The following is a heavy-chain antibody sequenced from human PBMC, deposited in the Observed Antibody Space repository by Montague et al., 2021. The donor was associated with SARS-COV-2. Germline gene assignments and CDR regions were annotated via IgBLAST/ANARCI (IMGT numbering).Heavy chain of an antibody. D-gene: IGHD3-22*01. Sequence: SETLFLTCAVYGGSFSGYYWSWIRQPPGKGLEWIGEINHSGSTKYNPSLKSRVTISVDTSKNQFSLKLSSVTAADTAVYYCARFPTSYYYDSKAAPATPDAFDIWGQGTMVTVSS. CDR3: ARFPTSYYYDSKAAPATPDAFDI. V-gene: IGHV4-34*01. CDR2: INHSGST. CDR1: GGSFSGYY. J-gene: IGHJ3*02.